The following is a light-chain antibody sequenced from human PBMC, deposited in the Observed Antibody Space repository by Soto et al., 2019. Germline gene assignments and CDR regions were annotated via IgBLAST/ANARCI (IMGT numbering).Light chain of an antibody. J-gene: IGLJ2*01. V-gene: IGLV2-14*01. CDR1: SSDVGGYKY. CDR2: DVN. Sequence: QSVLTQPASVSGSPGQSITISCTGTSSDVGGYKYVSWYQHHPGKAPKLVIYDVNNRPSGISYRFSGSKSGNTASLTISGLQAEDEADYYCASYTRTTTLVFGGGTKLTVL. CDR3: ASYTRTTTLV.